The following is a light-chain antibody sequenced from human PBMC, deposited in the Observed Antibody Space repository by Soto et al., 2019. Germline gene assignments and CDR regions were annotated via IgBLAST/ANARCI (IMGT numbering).Light chain of an antibody. CDR3: HQRSNWPTT. CDR1: QSVSSY. Sequence: EIVLTQSPATLSLSPGERATLSCRASQSVSSYLAWYQQKPGQAPRLLIYDASNRATGIPARFSGSGSGTDFTLTISSREPEDFAVYYCHQRSNWPTTFGGGTKVEIK. V-gene: IGKV3-11*01. CDR2: DAS. J-gene: IGKJ4*01.